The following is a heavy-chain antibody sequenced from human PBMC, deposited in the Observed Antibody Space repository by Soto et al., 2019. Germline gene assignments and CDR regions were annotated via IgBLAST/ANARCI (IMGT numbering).Heavy chain of an antibody. D-gene: IGHD4-17*01. Sequence: PSETLSLTCAVYGGYFSGYYWSWIRQPPGKGLEWIGEINHSGSTNYNPSLKRRVTISVDKSKNQFSLKLSSVTAADTAVYYCARKMTPVTVFDYWGQGALVTVSS. CDR3: ARKMTPVTVFDY. CDR2: INHSGST. CDR1: GGYFSGYY. J-gene: IGHJ4*02. V-gene: IGHV4-34*01.